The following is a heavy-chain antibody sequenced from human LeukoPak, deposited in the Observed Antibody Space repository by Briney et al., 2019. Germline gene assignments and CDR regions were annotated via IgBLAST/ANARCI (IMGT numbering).Heavy chain of an antibody. CDR1: GFTLRSYD. J-gene: IGHJ3*02. CDR2: IDTAGDT. D-gene: IGHD3-16*01. Sequence: GGSLRLSCAASGFTLRSYDMHWVRQVTGRGLEWVSGIDTAGDTYFPGSVQGRFTISRENAKNSFYLQMNSLRAGDTAVYYCSRRGGGCVDSCDIWGQGTMVTVSS. V-gene: IGHV3-13*01. CDR3: SRRGGGCVDSCDI.